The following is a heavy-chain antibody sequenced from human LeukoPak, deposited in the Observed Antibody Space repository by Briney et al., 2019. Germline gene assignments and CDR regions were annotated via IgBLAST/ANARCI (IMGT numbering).Heavy chain of an antibody. J-gene: IGHJ4*02. V-gene: IGHV3-23*01. CDR2: ISGSGGST. CDR3: AKDANYDFWSGYYAFDY. CDR1: GFTLSSYA. D-gene: IGHD3-3*01. Sequence: PGGSLRLSCAASGFTLSSYAMSWVRQAPGKGLEWVSAISGSGGSTYYADSVKGRFTISRDNSKNTLYLQMNSLRAEDTAVYYCAKDANYDFWSGYYAFDYWGQGTLVTVSS.